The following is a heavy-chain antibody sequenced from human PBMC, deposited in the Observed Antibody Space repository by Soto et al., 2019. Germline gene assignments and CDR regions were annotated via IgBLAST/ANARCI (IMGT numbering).Heavy chain of an antibody. CDR1: GGSISSNKW. CDR2: IYHSGST. CDR3: ARLGGTMGRGDPLYYYYGMDV. V-gene: IGHV4-4*02. J-gene: IGHJ6*02. D-gene: IGHD3-10*01. Sequence: PSDTLSLSYAVSGGSISSNKWWGWVRQPPGRGLEWIGEIYHSGSTNYNPSLKSRVTISVDKSKNQFSLKLSSVTAADTAVYYCARLGGTMGRGDPLYYYYGMDVWGQGTTVT.